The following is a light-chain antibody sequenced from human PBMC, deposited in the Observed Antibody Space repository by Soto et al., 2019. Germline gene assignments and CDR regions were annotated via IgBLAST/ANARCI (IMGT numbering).Light chain of an antibody. CDR2: KVS. J-gene: IGKJ1*01. CDR1: QSLVYSDGNTY. V-gene: IGKV2-30*01. CDR3: MQALQAPST. Sequence: DVVVTQSQLSLPVTLGQPASISCSSSQSLVYSDGNTYLNWFQQRPGQSPRRLIYKVSNRDSGVPDRFSGSGSGTDFTLEISRVEADDVGVYYCMQALQAPSTFGQGTKVDIK.